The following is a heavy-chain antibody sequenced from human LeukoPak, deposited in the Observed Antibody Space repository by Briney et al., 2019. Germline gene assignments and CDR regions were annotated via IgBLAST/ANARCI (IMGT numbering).Heavy chain of an antibody. V-gene: IGHV1-2*02. J-gene: IGHJ5*02. CDR1: GYTFTSYG. D-gene: IGHD2-2*02. CDR2: INPNSGGT. CDR3: ARDIVVVPAAIRGNWFDP. Sequence: ASVKVSCKASGYTFTSYGISWVRQAPGQGLEWMGWINPNSGGTNYAQKFQGRVTMTRDTSISTAYMELSRLRSDDTAVYYCARDIVVVPAAIRGNWFDPWGQGTLVTVSS.